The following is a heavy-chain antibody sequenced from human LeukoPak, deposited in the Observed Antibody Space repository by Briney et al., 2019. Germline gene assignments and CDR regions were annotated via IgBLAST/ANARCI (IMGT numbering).Heavy chain of an antibody. J-gene: IGHJ4*02. Sequence: ASVKVSCKASGYTFTGYYMHWVGQAPGQGLEWMGWINPNSGGTNYAQKFQGWVTMTRDTSISTAYMELSGLRSEDTAVYYCARDQEAFDYWGQGTLVTVSS. V-gene: IGHV1-2*04. CDR2: INPNSGGT. CDR1: GYTFTGYY. CDR3: ARDQEAFDY.